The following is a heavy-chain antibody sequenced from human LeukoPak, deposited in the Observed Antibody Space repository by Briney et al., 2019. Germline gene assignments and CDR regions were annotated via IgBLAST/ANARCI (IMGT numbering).Heavy chain of an antibody. D-gene: IGHD3-10*01. CDR3: ARDHSQYYYGSGSSYDY. J-gene: IGHJ4*02. V-gene: IGHV3-7*01. Sequence: GGSLRLSCAASGFTFSGYWMSWVRQAPGKGLEWVANIKQDGSEKYYVDSVKGRFTISRDNAKNSLYLQMNSLRAEDTAVYYCARDHSQYYYGSGSSYDYWGQGTLVTVSS. CDR2: IKQDGSEK. CDR1: GFTFSGYW.